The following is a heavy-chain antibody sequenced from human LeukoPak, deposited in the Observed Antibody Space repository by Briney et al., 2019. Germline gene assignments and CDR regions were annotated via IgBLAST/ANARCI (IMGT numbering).Heavy chain of an antibody. Sequence: SETLSLTCTVSGGSISSGDYYWSWIRQPPGTGLEWIGYIYYSGSTYYNPSLKSRVTISVDTSKNQFSLKLSSVTAEDTAVYYCAGGWRTRCPDYWGQGTMVTVSS. CDR3: AGGWRTRCPDY. CDR2: IYYSGST. CDR1: GGSISSGDYY. V-gene: IGHV4-30-4*01. D-gene: IGHD2-2*01. J-gene: IGHJ4*02.